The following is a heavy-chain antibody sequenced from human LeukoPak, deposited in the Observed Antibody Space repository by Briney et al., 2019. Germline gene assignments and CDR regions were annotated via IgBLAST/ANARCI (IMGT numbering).Heavy chain of an antibody. V-gene: IGHV4-39*07. Sequence: SETLSLTCTVSGGSISSSSYYWGWIRQPPGKGLEWIGSIYYSGSTYYNPSLKSRVTISVDTSKNQFSLKLSSVTAADTAVYYCARATYYYGSGSYYKLLFDYWGQGTLVTVSS. D-gene: IGHD3-10*01. CDR3: ARATYYYGSGSYYKLLFDY. CDR1: GGSISSSSYY. CDR2: IYYSGST. J-gene: IGHJ4*02.